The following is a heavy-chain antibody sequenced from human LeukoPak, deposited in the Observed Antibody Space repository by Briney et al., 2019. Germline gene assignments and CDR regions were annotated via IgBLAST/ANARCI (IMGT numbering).Heavy chain of an antibody. Sequence: PGGSLRLSCAASGFTFNRRDMHWVRQAPGKGLEWVAVISYDGSNKDYADSVKGRFTISRDNTKNTLFLQMNSLRAEDTAVYYCAKEVRGDAFDIWGQGTMVTVSS. V-gene: IGHV3-30*18. J-gene: IGHJ3*02. CDR2: ISYDGSNK. CDR1: GFTFNRRD. D-gene: IGHD3-16*01. CDR3: AKEVRGDAFDI.